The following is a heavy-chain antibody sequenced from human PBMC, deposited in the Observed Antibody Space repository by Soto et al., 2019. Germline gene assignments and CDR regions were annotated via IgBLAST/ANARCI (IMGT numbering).Heavy chain of an antibody. CDR2: INHSGST. V-gene: IGHV4-34*01. J-gene: IGHJ6*03. Sequence: QVQLQQWGAGLLKPSETLSLTCAVYGGSFSGYYWSWIRQPPGKGLEWSGEINHSGSTNYNPSLKSRVTISVDTSKNQFSLKLSSVTAADTAVYYCARVYFRGYYDFWSGYYYYMDVWGKGTTVAVSS. CDR3: ARVYFRGYYDFWSGYYYYMDV. D-gene: IGHD3-3*01. CDR1: GGSFSGYY.